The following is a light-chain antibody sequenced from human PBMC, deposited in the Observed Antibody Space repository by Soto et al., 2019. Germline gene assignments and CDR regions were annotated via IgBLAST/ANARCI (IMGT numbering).Light chain of an antibody. V-gene: IGKV1-9*01. J-gene: IGKJ5*01. Sequence: DIQLTQSPSFLSASVGDRVTITCRARQGISTSLAWYQQKPGKAPNLLIYVASTLQSGVPSRFSGSGSGTEFTLTISSLQPEDFATYYCQHLNTYSMTCGQGTRLEIK. CDR1: QGISTS. CDR2: VAS. CDR3: QHLNTYSMT.